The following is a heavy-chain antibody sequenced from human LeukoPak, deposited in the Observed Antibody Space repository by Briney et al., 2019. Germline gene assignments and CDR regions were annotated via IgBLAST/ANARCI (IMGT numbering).Heavy chain of an antibody. V-gene: IGHV4-34*01. CDR1: GGSFSGYY. D-gene: IGHD4-17*01. J-gene: IGHJ4*02. CDR3: ARDNGDYWYSNNNYYFDY. Sequence: PSETLSLTCAVYGGSFSGYYWSWIRQPPGKGLEWIGEINHSGSTNYNPSLKSRVTISVDTSKNQFSLKLSSVTAADTAVYYCARDNGDYWYSNNNYYFDYWGQGTLVTVSS. CDR2: INHSGST.